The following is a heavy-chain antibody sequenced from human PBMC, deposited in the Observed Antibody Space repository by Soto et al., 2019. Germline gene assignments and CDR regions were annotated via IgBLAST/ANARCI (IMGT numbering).Heavy chain of an antibody. Sequence: SETLSLTCTVSGGSISSYYWSWIRQPPGKGLEWIGYIYYSGSTNYNPSLKSRVTISVDTSKNQFSLKLSSVTAADTAVYYCARVAVTNYYYYYMDVWGKGTTVTVSS. V-gene: IGHV4-59*08. CDR3: ARVAVTNYYYYYMDV. D-gene: IGHD2-21*02. CDR1: GGSISSYY. J-gene: IGHJ6*03. CDR2: IYYSGST.